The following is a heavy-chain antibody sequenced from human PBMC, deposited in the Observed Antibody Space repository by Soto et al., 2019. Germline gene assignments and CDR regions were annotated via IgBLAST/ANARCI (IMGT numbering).Heavy chain of an antibody. Sequence: PGGSLRLSCAASGFTFSSYWMSWVRQAPGKGLEWVANIKQDGSEKYYVDSVKGRFTISRDNAKNSLYLQMNSLTAEDTAVYYCARDRFPSANGWYFSPDYYYYMDVWGKGTTVTVSS. J-gene: IGHJ6*03. V-gene: IGHV3-7*03. CDR1: GFTFSSYW. CDR2: IKQDGSEK. CDR3: ARDRFPSANGWYFSPDYYYYMDV. D-gene: IGHD6-19*01.